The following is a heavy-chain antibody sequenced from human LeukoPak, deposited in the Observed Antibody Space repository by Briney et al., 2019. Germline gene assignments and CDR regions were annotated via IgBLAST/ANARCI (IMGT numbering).Heavy chain of an antibody. V-gene: IGHV3-21*01. CDR3: ARLLGATG. CDR2: ISSSSNYI. J-gene: IGHJ4*02. Sequence: GGSLRLSCAASGFTFSTYSMNWVRQAPGKGLEWISSISSSSNYIYYADSVKGRFTISRDNAKNSLFLQMNSLRAEDTGVYYCARLLGATGWGQGTLVTVSS. D-gene: IGHD1-26*01. CDR1: GFTFSTYS.